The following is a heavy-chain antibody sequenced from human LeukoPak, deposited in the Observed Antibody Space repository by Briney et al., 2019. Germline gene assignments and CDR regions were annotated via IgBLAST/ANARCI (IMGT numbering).Heavy chain of an antibody. CDR1: GFTVSSNY. CDR2: IYSGGST. D-gene: IGHD3/OR15-3a*01. Sequence: PGGSLPLSCAPSGFTVSSNYMSWVRQAPAKGLEWLSVIYSGGSTYYADSVKGRFTISRDNSKNTLYLQMNSLRAEDTAVYYCARAPSLRGYDLGAFDIWGQGTMVTVSS. J-gene: IGHJ3*02. V-gene: IGHV3-53*01. CDR3: ARAPSLRGYDLGAFDI.